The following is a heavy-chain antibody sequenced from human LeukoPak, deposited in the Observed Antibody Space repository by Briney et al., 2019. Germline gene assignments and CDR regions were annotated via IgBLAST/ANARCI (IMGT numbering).Heavy chain of an antibody. CDR1: GYTLTELS. V-gene: IGHV1-24*01. Sequence: GASVKVSCKVSGYTLTELSMHWVRQAPGKGLEWMGGFDPEDGETIYAQNFQCRVTMTEDTSTDTAYMELSSLRSEDTAVYYCATGTVVVPAAPYFYYYGMDVWGQGTTVTVSS. CDR2: FDPEDGET. D-gene: IGHD2-2*01. CDR3: ATGTVVVPAAPYFYYYGMDV. J-gene: IGHJ6*02.